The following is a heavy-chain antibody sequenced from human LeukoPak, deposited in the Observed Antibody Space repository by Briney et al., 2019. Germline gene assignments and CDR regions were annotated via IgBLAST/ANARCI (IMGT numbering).Heavy chain of an antibody. CDR3: ARGIRYSGYDYGYYYYYMDV. CDR1: GYSISSGYY. Sequence: PSETLSLTCTVSGYSISSGYYWGWIRQPPGKGLEWIGSFYDSGNTYYSPSLKSRVTISVDTSKNQFSLKLSSVTAADTAVYYCARGIRYSGYDYGYYYYYMDVWGKGTTVTVSS. D-gene: IGHD5-12*01. J-gene: IGHJ6*03. V-gene: IGHV4-38-2*02. CDR2: FYDSGNT.